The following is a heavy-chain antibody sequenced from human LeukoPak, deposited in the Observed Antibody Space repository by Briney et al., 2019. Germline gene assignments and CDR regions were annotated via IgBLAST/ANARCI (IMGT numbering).Heavy chain of an antibody. CDR1: GGSISSSSYY. J-gene: IGHJ4*02. CDR3: AREYSAFDY. D-gene: IGHD5-12*01. Sequence: SETLSLTCTVSGGSISSSSYYWGWIRQPPGKGLEWIGSIYYSGSTYYNPSLKSRVTISVDTSKNRLSLELTSVTAADTAVYYCAREYSAFDYWGQGILVIVSS. CDR2: IYYSGST. V-gene: IGHV4-39*07.